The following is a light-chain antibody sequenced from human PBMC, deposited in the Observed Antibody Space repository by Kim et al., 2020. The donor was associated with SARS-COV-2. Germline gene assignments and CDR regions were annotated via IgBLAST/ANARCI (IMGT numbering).Light chain of an antibody. J-gene: IGKJ3*01. Sequence: AIRMTQSPSSFSASTGDRVTITCRASRGISSYLAWYQQKPGKAPKLLIYAASTLQSGVPSRFSGSGSGTDFTLTISCLQSEDFATYYCQQYYSYPRVTFGPGTKVDIK. CDR3: QQYYSYPRVT. CDR2: AAS. V-gene: IGKV1-8*01. CDR1: RGISSY.